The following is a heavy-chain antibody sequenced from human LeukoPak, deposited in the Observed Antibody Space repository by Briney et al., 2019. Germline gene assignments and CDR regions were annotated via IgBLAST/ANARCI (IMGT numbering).Heavy chain of an antibody. V-gene: IGHV3-23*01. J-gene: IGHJ4*02. Sequence: GSLRLSCAASGFTFSSYAMSWVRQAPGKGLEWVSAISGSGGSTYYADSVKGRFTISRDNSKNTLYLQMNSLRAEDTAVYYCAKGLTYYYDSSGYHYFDYWGQGTLVTVSS. CDR3: AKGLTYYYDSSGYHYFDY. D-gene: IGHD3-22*01. CDR2: ISGSGGST. CDR1: GFTFSSYA.